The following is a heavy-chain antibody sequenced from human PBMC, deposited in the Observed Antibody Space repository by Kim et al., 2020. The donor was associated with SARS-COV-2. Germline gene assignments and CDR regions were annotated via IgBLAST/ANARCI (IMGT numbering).Heavy chain of an antibody. CDR2: IYHSGST. Sequence: SETLSLTCAVSGGSISSSNWWSWVRQPPGTGLEWIGEIYHSGSTNYNPSLKSRVTISVDKSKNQFSLKLSSVTAADTAVYYCARDYYGSGSYYIWGQGTLVTVSS. CDR3: ARDYYGSGSYYI. CDR1: GGSISSSNW. J-gene: IGHJ4*02. D-gene: IGHD3-10*01. V-gene: IGHV4-4*02.